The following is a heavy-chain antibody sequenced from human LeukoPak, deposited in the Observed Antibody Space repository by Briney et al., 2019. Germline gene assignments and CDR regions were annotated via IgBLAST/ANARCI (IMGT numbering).Heavy chain of an antibody. CDR2: IYYSGST. Sequence: SESLSLTCTVPGGSISSSSYYWGWIRQPPGKGLEWIGSIYYSGSTYYNPSLKSRVTISVDTSKNQFSLKLSSVTAADTAVYYCARGSGSYYRIPFDSWGQGTLVTVSS. CDR1: GGSISSSSYY. V-gene: IGHV4-39*07. CDR3: ARGSGSYYRIPFDS. J-gene: IGHJ4*02. D-gene: IGHD3-10*01.